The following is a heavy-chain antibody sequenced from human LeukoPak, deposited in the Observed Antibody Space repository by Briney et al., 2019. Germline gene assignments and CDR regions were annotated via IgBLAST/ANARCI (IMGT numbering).Heavy chain of an antibody. D-gene: IGHD2-2*01. CDR3: ARELVGRPAAAIGYYYYGMDV. J-gene: IGHJ6*02. Sequence: GGSLRLSCAASGFTFSSYAMHWVRQAPGKGLEWVAVISYDGSNKYYADSVKGRFTISRDNSKNTLYLQMNSLRAEDTAVYYCARELVGRPAAAIGYYYYGMDVWGQGTTVTVSS. CDR1: GFTFSSYA. V-gene: IGHV3-30-3*01. CDR2: ISYDGSNK.